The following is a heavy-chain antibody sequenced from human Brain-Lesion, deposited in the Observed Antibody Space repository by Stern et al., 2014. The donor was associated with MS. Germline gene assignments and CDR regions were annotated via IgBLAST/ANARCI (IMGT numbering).Heavy chain of an antibody. Sequence: VQLVESGGGVVPPGRPLRLSCAASGFTFSSFGMHWVRQAPGKGLECVAVISYDGSNKYYADSVKGRFTISRDNSKNTLYMQMNSLRAEDTAVYYCAKDRQWLTYFFDYWGQGSLVTVSS. CDR2: ISYDGSNK. D-gene: IGHD3-22*01. CDR3: AKDRQWLTYFFDY. CDR1: GFTFSSFG. V-gene: IGHV3-30*18. J-gene: IGHJ4*02.